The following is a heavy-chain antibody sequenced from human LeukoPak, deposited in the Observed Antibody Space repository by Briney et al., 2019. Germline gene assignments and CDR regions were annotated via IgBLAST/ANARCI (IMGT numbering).Heavy chain of an antibody. CDR1: GFTFSMYW. J-gene: IGHJ1*01. V-gene: IGHV3-74*01. Sequence: GGSLRLSCAASGFTFSMYWMHWVRQAPGMGLVWVSRIKSDGSTNYADSVKGRFTISRDSAKNTVSLQMNSLRPEDTGVYYCTRAPSEIGSYYPEYFRHWGQGTLVTVSS. D-gene: IGHD3-10*01. CDR3: TRAPSEIGSYYPEYFRH. CDR2: IKSDGST.